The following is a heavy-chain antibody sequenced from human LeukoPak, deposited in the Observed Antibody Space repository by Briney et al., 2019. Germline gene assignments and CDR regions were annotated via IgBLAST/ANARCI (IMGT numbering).Heavy chain of an antibody. CDR1: GYTFTSYD. V-gene: IGHV1-8*01. Sequence: ASVKVSCKASGYTFTSYDINWVRQATGQGLEWMGWMNPNSGNTGYAQKFQGRVTMTRNTSISTAYMELSSLRSEDAAVYYCARGITMVRGVIITPIYYYYGMDVWGQGTTVTVSS. J-gene: IGHJ6*02. CDR2: MNPNSGNT. CDR3: ARGITMVRGVIITPIYYYYGMDV. D-gene: IGHD3-10*01.